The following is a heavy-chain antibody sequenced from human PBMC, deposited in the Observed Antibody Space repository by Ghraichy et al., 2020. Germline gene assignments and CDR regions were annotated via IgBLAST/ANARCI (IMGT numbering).Heavy chain of an antibody. D-gene: IGHD5-24*01. V-gene: IGHV4-39*02. CDR1: GDSISSSTYY. CDR2: IYYGGST. CDR3: ARDGSGRWLQSGY. Sequence: SETLSLTCTVSGDSISSSTYYWGWNRQPPGKGLEWIGSIYYGGSTYYNPSLRSRVTISVDTCKNEFSQKLSSVTAADTAVYYCARDGSGRWLQSGYWGQGTLVTVSS. J-gene: IGHJ4*02.